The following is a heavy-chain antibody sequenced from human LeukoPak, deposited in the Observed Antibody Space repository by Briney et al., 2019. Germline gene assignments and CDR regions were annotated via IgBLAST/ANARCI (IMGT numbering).Heavy chain of an antibody. J-gene: IGHJ4*02. CDR3: AKDLARVGAMDY. CDR1: GFTFSSYG. CDR2: IRYDGSNK. Sequence: GGSLGLSCAASGFTFSSYGMHWVRQAPGKGLEWVAFIRYDGSNKYYADSVKGRFTISRDNSKNTLYLQMNSLRAEDTAVYYCAKDLARVGAMDYWGQGTLVTVSS. V-gene: IGHV3-30*02. D-gene: IGHD1-26*01.